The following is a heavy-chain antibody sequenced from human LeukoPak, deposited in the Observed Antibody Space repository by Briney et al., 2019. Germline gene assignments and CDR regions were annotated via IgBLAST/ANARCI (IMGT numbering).Heavy chain of an antibody. V-gene: IGHV1-69*05. CDR2: IIPIFGTA. J-gene: IGHJ4*02. CDR3: AGTTGTRGFDY. Sequence: GASEKVSCKASGGTFSSYAISWVRQAPGQGLEWMGGIIPIFGTANYAQKFQGRVTITTDESTSTAYMELSSLRSEDTAVYYCAGTTGTRGFDYWGQGTLVTVSS. CDR1: GGTFSSYA. D-gene: IGHD1-1*01.